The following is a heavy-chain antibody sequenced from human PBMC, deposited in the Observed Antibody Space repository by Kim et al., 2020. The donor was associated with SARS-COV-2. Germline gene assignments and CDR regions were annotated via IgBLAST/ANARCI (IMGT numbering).Heavy chain of an antibody. D-gene: IGHD6-13*01. V-gene: IGHV1-24*01. CDR3: ATVAAAATYNWFDP. Sequence: AQKFQGRGTMTDDTSTDTAYMELSSLRSEDTAVYYCATVAAAATYNWFDPWGQGTLVTVSS. J-gene: IGHJ5*02.